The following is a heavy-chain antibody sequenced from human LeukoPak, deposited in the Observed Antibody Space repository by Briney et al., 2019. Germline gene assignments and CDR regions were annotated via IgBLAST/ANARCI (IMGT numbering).Heavy chain of an antibody. V-gene: IGHV3-30-3*01. D-gene: IGHD3-10*01. J-gene: IGHJ3*02. Sequence: GGSLRLSCAASGFTFSSYAMHWVRQAPGKGLEWVAVISYDGSNKYYADSVKGRFTISRDNSKNTLYLQMNSLRAEDTAVYYCAKDRHGSPWGAFDIWGQGTMVTVSS. CDR3: AKDRHGSPWGAFDI. CDR1: GFTFSSYA. CDR2: ISYDGSNK.